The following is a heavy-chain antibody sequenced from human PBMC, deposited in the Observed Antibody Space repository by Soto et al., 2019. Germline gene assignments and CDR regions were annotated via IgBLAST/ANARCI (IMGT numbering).Heavy chain of an antibody. CDR3: ARDGYCSGGSCLSVDY. D-gene: IGHD2-15*01. CDR2: ISYDGSNK. Sequence: GGSLRLSCAASGFTFSSYAMHWVRQAPGKGLEWVAVISYDGSNKYYADSVKGRFTISRDNSKNTLYLQMNSLRAEDTAVYYCARDGYCSGGSCLSVDYWGQGTLVTVSS. V-gene: IGHV3-30-3*01. J-gene: IGHJ4*02. CDR1: GFTFSSYA.